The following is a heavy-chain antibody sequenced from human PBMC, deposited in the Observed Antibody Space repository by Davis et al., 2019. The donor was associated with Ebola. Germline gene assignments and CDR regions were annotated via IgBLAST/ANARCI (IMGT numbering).Heavy chain of an antibody. CDR1: GFTFSDYY. CDR3: AREPTAFDI. Sequence: PGGSLSLSCAASGFTFSDYYMRWIRQAPGKGTEWVSYISSSGSTIYYADSVKGRFTISRDNAKNSLYLQKSSLRAEDTALYYCAREPTAFDIWGQGTMVTVSS. CDR2: ISSSGSTI. V-gene: IGHV3-11*04. J-gene: IGHJ3*02.